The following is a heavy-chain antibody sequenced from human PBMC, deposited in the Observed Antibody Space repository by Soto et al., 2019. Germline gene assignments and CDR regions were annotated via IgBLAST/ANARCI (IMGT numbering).Heavy chain of an antibody. V-gene: IGHV5-51*01. D-gene: IGHD2-2*01. Sequence: ESLKISCKGSGYSFTSYWIGWVRQMPGKGLEWMGIISPGDSDTRYSPSFQGQVTMSADKSISTAYLQWSSLKASDTAIYYCARLGYCSSTSCRHFDFWGQGTLVTVSS. J-gene: IGHJ4*02. CDR2: ISPGDSDT. CDR1: GYSFTSYW. CDR3: ARLGYCSSTSCRHFDF.